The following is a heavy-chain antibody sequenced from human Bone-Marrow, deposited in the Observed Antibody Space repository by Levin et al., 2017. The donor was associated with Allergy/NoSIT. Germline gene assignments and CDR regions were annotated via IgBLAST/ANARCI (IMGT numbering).Heavy chain of an antibody. V-gene: IGHV4-39*01. CDR2: IYYTGRT. CDR3: AKLLITGAAEMKGRPDY. Sequence: SQTLSLTCTVSGGSISSSTYYWGWIRQPPGKRLEWIGNIYYTGRTYYNPSLKSRATLSVDTSKNQFSLRLHSVTATDTAVYYCAKLLITGAAEMKGRPDYWGRGTLVTVSS. CDR1: GGSISSSTYY. D-gene: IGHD2-15*01. J-gene: IGHJ4*02.